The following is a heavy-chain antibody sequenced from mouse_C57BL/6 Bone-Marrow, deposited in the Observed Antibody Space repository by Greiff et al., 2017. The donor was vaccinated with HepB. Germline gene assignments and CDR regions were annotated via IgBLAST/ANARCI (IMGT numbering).Heavy chain of an antibody. J-gene: IGHJ3*01. CDR3: ARNGYYYLWAY. CDR2: INPNNGGT. D-gene: IGHD2-3*01. V-gene: IGHV1-18*01. Sequence: VQLQQSGPELVKPGASVKIPCKASGYTFTDYNMDWVKQSHGKSLEWIGDINPNNGGTIYNQKFKGKATLTVDKSSSTAYMELRSLTSEDTAVYYCARNGYYYLWAYWGQGTLVTVSA. CDR1: GYTFTDYN.